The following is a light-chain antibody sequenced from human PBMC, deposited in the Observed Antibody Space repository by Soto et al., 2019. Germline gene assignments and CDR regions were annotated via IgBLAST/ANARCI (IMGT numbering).Light chain of an antibody. CDR2: GAS. CDR3: QQYGSSLRT. V-gene: IGKV3-20*01. Sequence: EMVLTQSPGTLSLSPGERATLSCRASQSVSSNYLAWYQQKPGQAPRLLIYGASSRATGIPDRFSGSGSGTDVTLTISRLEPEDFAVYYCQQYGSSLRTFGGGTKVEIK. CDR1: QSVSSNY. J-gene: IGKJ4*01.